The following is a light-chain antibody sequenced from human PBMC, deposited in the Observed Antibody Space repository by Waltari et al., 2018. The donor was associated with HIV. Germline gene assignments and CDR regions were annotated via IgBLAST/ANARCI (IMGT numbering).Light chain of an antibody. Sequence: QAGLTQPPSVSTALGQTATLTCTGDKNNVGFTGAAWLKHHQGHPPKLLAYRGNNRPSGVPDRFSASTSGKTASLNITGLQADDEADYYCSSWDTRLNGWVFGGGTHLTVL. CDR1: KNNVGFTG. CDR3: SSWDTRLNGWV. J-gene: IGLJ3*02. CDR2: RGN. V-gene: IGLV10-54*01.